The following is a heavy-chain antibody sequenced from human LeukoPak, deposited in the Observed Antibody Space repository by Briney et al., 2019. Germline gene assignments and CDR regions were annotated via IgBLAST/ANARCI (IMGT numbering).Heavy chain of an antibody. V-gene: IGHV4-34*01. Sequence: SETLSLTCAVYGGSSSGYYWSWIRQPPGKGLEWIGEINHSGSTNYNPSLKSRVTISVDTSKNQFSLKLSSVTAADTAVYYCARVEGGVKYYFDYWGQGTLVTVSS. CDR3: ARVEGGVKYYFDY. CDR1: GGSSSGYY. J-gene: IGHJ4*02. D-gene: IGHD3-16*01. CDR2: INHSGST.